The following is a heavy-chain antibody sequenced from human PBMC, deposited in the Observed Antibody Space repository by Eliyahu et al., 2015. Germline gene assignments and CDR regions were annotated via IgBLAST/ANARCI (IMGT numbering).Heavy chain of an antibody. V-gene: IGHV1-2*04. J-gene: IGHJ4*02. Sequence: TFTGYYIHWVRQAPGQGLEWMGWINPNSGGTNYAQKFQGWVTMTRDTSISTAYMELSRLRSDDTAVYYCARAPYYYGSGTYYVFFFDYWGQGTLVTVSS. CDR2: INPNSGGT. CDR1: TFTGYY. D-gene: IGHD3-10*01. CDR3: ARAPYYYGSGTYYVFFFDY.